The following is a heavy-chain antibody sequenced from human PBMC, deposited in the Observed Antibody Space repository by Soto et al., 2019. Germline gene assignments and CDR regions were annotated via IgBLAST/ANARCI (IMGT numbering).Heavy chain of an antibody. CDR1: GFTFSSYG. J-gene: IGHJ6*03. V-gene: IGHV3-30*18. CDR3: AKENVVVVPAATYYYYYYMDV. CDR2: ISYDGSNK. Sequence: GGSLRLSCAASGFTFSSYGMHWVRQAPGKGLEWVAVISYDGSNKYYADSVKGRFTISRDDSKNTLYLQMNSLRAEDTAVYYCAKENVVVVPAATYYYYYYMDVWGKGTTVTAP. D-gene: IGHD2-2*01.